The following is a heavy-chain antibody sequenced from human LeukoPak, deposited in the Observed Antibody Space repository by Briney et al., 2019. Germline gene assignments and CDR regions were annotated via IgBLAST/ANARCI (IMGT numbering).Heavy chain of an antibody. J-gene: IGHJ4*02. CDR2: INRGGTST. CDR3: LRGDSRDF. CDR1: GFAFSSYT. V-gene: IGHV3-21*06. Sequence: GGSPGLSCAACGFAFSSYTMNWARQAPGKGLEWVASINRGGTSTYYAFSVKGRFTISRDNAQNVLYLQMNGLRGDDAAVYYCLRGDSRDFWGQGTLVTVSS. D-gene: IGHD3-22*01.